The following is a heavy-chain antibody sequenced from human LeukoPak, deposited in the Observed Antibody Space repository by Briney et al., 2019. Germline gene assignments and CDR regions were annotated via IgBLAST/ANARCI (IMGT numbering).Heavy chain of an antibody. CDR3: AKDRYSSTTCSPDY. J-gene: IGHJ4*02. CDR1: GFTFSTYS. Sequence: PGGSLRLSCAASGFTFSTYSMNWVRQAPGKGLEWVSGISGSGGNTYYADSVKGHFTISRDNSKNTLYVQLNSLRAEDTAVYYCAKDRYSSTTCSPDYWGQGTLVTVSS. CDR2: ISGSGGNT. V-gene: IGHV3-23*01. D-gene: IGHD2-2*01.